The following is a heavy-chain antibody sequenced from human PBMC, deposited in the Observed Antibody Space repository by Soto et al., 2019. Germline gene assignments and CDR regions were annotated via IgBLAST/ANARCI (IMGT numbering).Heavy chain of an antibody. Sequence: GGSLRLSXTASGFTFGDYAMSWLRQAPGKGLEWVGFIRSKAYGGTTEYAASVKGRFTISRDDSKSIAYLQMNSLKTEGTAVYYCTRVTATITSDYWGQGTLVTVSS. V-gene: IGHV3-49*03. CDR3: TRVTATITSDY. CDR1: GFTFGDYA. D-gene: IGHD5-12*01. CDR2: IRSKAYGGTT. J-gene: IGHJ4*02.